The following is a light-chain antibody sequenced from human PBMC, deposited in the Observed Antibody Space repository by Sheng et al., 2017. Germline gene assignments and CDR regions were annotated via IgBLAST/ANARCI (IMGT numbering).Light chain of an antibody. V-gene: IGKV1-33*01. J-gene: IGKJ1*01. CDR1: QGIGKY. CDR2: GAS. CDR3: QRYDNLPKT. Sequence: DNQMTQSPSSLSASVGDRVTITCRASQGIGKYLNWYQQKPGKAPKLLIYGASTLVTGVPSRFSGSGSGTDFTFTINSLQPEDVAMYFCQRYDNLPKTFGQGTKVYI.